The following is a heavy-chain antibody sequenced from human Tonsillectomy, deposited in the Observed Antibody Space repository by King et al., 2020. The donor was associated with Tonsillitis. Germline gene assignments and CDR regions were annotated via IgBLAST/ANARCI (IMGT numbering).Heavy chain of an antibody. CDR3: AREPKGYYYGMDV. CDR1: GFTFSSYD. CDR2: FGTDGDT. V-gene: IGHV3-13*01. Sequence: EVQLVESGGGLVQPGGSLRLSCAASGFTFSSYDMHWVRQATGQGLEWVSSFGTDGDTYYPGSVKGRFTISRENAKNSLYLQMNSLRAGDTAVYYCAREPKGYYYGMDVWGQGTTVTVSS. J-gene: IGHJ6*02.